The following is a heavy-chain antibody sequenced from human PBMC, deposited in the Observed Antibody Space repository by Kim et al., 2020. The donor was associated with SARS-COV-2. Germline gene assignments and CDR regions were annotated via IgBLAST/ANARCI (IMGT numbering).Heavy chain of an antibody. V-gene: IGHV3-23*01. D-gene: IGHD2-15*01. Sequence: RFTISRDNSKYTLYLQMNSLRAEDTAVYYCAKSPTLRFGTFGCYSLFFDYWGQGTLVTVSS. CDR3: AKSPTLRFGTFGCYSLFFDY. J-gene: IGHJ4*02.